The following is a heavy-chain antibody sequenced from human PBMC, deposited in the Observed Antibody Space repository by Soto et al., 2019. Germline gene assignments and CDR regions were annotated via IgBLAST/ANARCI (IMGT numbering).Heavy chain of an antibody. D-gene: IGHD3-10*01. J-gene: IGHJ4*02. CDR2: ISPMFGAA. Sequence: QVQLVQSGAEMKKPGSSVKVSCQSSGGTFNTYAMNWVRQAPGQGPEWMGDISPMFGAAKYAPNFQGRVTITADESTGTSYMQLSSLTSEDTALYFCAREVQVHTPAFVYWGQGTLVTVSS. CDR1: GGTFNTYA. CDR3: AREVQVHTPAFVY. V-gene: IGHV1-69*19.